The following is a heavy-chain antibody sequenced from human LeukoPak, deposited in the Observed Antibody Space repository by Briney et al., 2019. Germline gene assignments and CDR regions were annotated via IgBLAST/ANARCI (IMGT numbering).Heavy chain of an antibody. CDR1: GGTFSSYA. CDR2: ITPILGIA. V-gene: IGHV1-69*04. Sequence: ASVKVSCKASGGTFSSYAISWVRQAPGQGLEWMGRITPILGIANYAQKFQGRVTITADKSTSTAYMELSSLRSEDTAVYYCASFPTGGPRWGQGTLVTVSS. CDR3: ASFPTGGPR. J-gene: IGHJ4*02. D-gene: IGHD3-10*01.